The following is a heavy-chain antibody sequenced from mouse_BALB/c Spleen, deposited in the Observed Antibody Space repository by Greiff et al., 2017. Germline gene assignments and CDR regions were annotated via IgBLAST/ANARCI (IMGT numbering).Heavy chain of an antibody. CDR2: INPNNGGT. Sequence: EVQLQESGPELVKPGASVKISCKTSGYTFTEYTMHWVKQSHGKSLAWIGGINPNNGGTSYNQKFKGKATLTVDKSSSTAYMELRSLTSEDSAVYYCARYEGAMDYWGQGTSVTVSS. V-gene: IGHV1-18*01. CDR3: ARYEGAMDY. CDR1: GYTFTEYT. D-gene: IGHD2-3*01. J-gene: IGHJ4*01.